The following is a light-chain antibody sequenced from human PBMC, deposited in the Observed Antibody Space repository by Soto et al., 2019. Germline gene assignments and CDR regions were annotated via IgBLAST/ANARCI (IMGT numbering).Light chain of an antibody. J-gene: IGLJ2*01. Sequence: QSALTQPASVSGSPGQSITISCTGTSSDVGGYNYVSWYQQHPGKAPKLMIYDVSNRPSGVSNRFCGSKSGNTASLTISGLQAEDEADYSCSSYTSSSTLVVFGGGTKLTVL. V-gene: IGLV2-14*01. CDR2: DVS. CDR3: SSYTSSSTLVV. CDR1: SSDVGGYNY.